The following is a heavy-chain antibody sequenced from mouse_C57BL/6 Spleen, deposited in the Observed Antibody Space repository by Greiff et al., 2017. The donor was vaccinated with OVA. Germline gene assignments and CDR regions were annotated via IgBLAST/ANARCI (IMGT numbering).Heavy chain of an antibody. V-gene: IGHV1-81*01. J-gene: IGHJ2*01. CDR2: IYPRSGNT. Sequence: QVQLKQSGAELARPGASVKLSCKASGYTFTSYGISWVKQRTGQGLEWIGEIYPRSGNTYYNEKFKGKATLTADKSSSTAYMELRSLTSEDSAVYFCARSSTTVVAVDYWGQGTTLTVSS. CDR3: ARSSTTVVAVDY. D-gene: IGHD1-1*01. CDR1: GYTFTSYG.